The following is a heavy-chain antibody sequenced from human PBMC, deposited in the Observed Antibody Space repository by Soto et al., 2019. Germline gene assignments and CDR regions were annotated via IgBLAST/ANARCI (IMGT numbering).Heavy chain of an antibody. CDR1: GYIFTSYW. D-gene: IGHD1-7*01. V-gene: IGHV5-10-1*01. Sequence: LVESLKISCKGSGYIFTSYWISCFLQMPGKGLEWMGRIDPSDSYTNYSPSFQGHVTISADKSISTAYLQWSSLKASDAAMYYCARGYITGTVPFDYWGQGTLVTVSS. CDR3: ARGYITGTVPFDY. J-gene: IGHJ4*02. CDR2: IDPSDSYT.